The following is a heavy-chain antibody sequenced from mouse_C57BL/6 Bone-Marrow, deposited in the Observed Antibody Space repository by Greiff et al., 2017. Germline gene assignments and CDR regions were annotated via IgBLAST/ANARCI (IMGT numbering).Heavy chain of an antibody. CDR3: ARWGGYFFAY. J-gene: IGHJ3*01. D-gene: IGHD2-3*01. CDR1: GYAFSSSW. CDR2: IYPGDGDT. Sequence: VQVVESGPELVKPGASVKISCKASGYAFSSSWMNWVKQRPGKGLEWIGRIYPGDGDTNYNGKFKGKATLTADKSSSTAYMQLSSLTSEDSAVYFCARWGGYFFAYWGQGTLVTVSA. V-gene: IGHV1-82*01.